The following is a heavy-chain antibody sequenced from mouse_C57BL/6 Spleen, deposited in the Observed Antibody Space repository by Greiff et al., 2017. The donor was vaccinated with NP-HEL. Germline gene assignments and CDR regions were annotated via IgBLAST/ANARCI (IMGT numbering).Heavy chain of an antibody. V-gene: IGHV1-56*01. J-gene: IGHJ3*01. D-gene: IGHD1-1*01. Sequence: QVQLQQSGPELVRPGASVKISCKAPGYTFTSHWMQWVRQRPGQGLEWIGDIYPGSGSTYYNEKFKGKATLTVDTSASTAYMQLSSLTSEDSAVYFCARDYYGSSDEEFAYWGQGTLVTVSA. CDR3: ARDYYGSSDEEFAY. CDR2: IYPGSGST. CDR1: GYTFTSHW.